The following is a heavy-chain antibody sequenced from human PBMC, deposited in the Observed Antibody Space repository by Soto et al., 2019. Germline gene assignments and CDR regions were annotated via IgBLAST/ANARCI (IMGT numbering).Heavy chain of an antibody. J-gene: IGHJ5*02. Sequence: QPLLQESGPGLVKPSQNLSLTCTVSRGSISVQSYYWTWIRQAPGKGLEWIGSSYYSGATYFNPSLQGRVSISVYTSKNPFSLRLTSVTAADTAVYYCTRPYNWNDHPFEPWGPGRLVTVSS. CDR1: RGSISVQSYY. D-gene: IGHD1-20*01. CDR3: TRPYNWNDHPFEP. V-gene: IGHV4-39*01. CDR2: SYYSGAT.